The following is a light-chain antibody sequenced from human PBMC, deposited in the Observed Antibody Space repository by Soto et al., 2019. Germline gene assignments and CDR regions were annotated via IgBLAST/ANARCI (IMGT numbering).Light chain of an antibody. CDR3: LQYKNWPYT. CDR2: AAS. CDR1: KSVSSK. V-gene: IGKV3-15*01. J-gene: IGKJ2*01. Sequence: EIVMTQSPATLSVSPGERATLCCRASKSVSSKLVWYQQKPGQAPKLLLYAASTRATDIPVRFSGSGSGTEFTLTISSLQSEDFAVYYCLQYKNWPYTFGQGTKLELK.